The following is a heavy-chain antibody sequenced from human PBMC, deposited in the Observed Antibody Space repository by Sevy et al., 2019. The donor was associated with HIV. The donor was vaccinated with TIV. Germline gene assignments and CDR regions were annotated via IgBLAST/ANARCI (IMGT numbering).Heavy chain of an antibody. CDR3: AREGCTQPHDY. Sequence: GGSLRLSCAASGFTLSIYTMSWVRQAPGKGLEWVSTFCFGGSKIYYADSVKGRFTISRDNSRNTVYLQMNSLRADDTAVYYCAREGCTQPHDYWGQGTLVTVSS. D-gene: IGHD2-8*01. CDR1: GFTLSIYT. CDR2: FCFGGSKI. J-gene: IGHJ4*02. V-gene: IGHV3-23*01.